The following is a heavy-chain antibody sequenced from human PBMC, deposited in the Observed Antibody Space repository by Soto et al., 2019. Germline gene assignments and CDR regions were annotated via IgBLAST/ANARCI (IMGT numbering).Heavy chain of an antibody. CDR1: GFTFSSYG. CDR2: IWYDGSNK. J-gene: IGHJ4*02. Sequence: GGSLRLSCAASGFTFSSYGMHWVRQAPGKGLEWVAVIWYDGSNKYYADSVKGRFTISRDNSKNTLYLQMNSLRAEDTAVYYCAREFPLGESTETGDPRFRLCYFDYWGQGTLVTVSS. V-gene: IGHV3-33*01. D-gene: IGHD7-27*01. CDR3: AREFPLGESTETGDPRFRLCYFDY.